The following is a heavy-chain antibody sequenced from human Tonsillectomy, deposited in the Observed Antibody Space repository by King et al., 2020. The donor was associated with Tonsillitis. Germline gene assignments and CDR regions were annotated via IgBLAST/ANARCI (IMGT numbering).Heavy chain of an antibody. D-gene: IGHD4-11*01. CDR3: ARQRVTTGLFNWFDP. Sequence: QLQESGPGLVKPSETLSLTCTVSGGSISSSSYYWGWLRQPPGKGLEWIGSIYYSGSTYYNPSLKSRVTISVDTSKNQFSLKLSSVTAADTAVYYCARQRVTTGLFNWFDPWGQGTLVTVSS. CDR2: IYYSGST. J-gene: IGHJ5*02. V-gene: IGHV4-39*01. CDR1: GGSISSSSYY.